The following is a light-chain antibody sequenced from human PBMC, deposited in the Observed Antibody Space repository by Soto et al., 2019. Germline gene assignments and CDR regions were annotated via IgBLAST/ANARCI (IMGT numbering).Light chain of an antibody. CDR3: QQYDNLPV. CDR1: QDISNY. CDR2: DAS. J-gene: IGKJ5*01. Sequence: DIQMTPSPSSLSASVGDRVTVTCQASQDISNYLNWYQQKPGKAPKLLIYDASNLETGVPSRFSGSGSGTDFTFTISSLQPEDIATYYCQQYDNLPVFGQGTRLEIK. V-gene: IGKV1-33*01.